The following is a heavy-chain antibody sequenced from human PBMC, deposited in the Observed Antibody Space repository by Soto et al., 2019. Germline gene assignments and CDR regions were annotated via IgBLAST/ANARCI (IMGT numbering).Heavy chain of an antibody. Sequence: GASVNVSCKASGGTFSSYAISWVRQAPGQGLEWMGGIIPIFGTANYAQKFQGRVTITADESTSTAYMELRSLRSDDTAMYFCAIYHLELFRFDYWGQGTLVTVSS. V-gene: IGHV1-69*13. CDR2: IIPIFGTA. CDR3: AIYHLELFRFDY. D-gene: IGHD2-2*01. CDR1: GGTFSSYA. J-gene: IGHJ4*02.